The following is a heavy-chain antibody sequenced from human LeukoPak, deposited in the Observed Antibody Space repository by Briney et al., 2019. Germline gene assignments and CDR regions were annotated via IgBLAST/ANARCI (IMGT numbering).Heavy chain of an antibody. CDR2: ASGVGIHK. D-gene: IGHD6-13*01. CDR1: GFYFTAYR. J-gene: IGHJ4*02. V-gene: IGHV3-30*03. Sequence: PGTSLRLSCATSGFYFTAYRIDSVRHAPGEGPEWVALASGVGIHKQYAAFAKGRFNITRDNSENTVYLEMNSLKDGDTGIDYCARAVSSSWYAAYWGQGTRVTVSS. CDR3: ARAVSSSWYAAY.